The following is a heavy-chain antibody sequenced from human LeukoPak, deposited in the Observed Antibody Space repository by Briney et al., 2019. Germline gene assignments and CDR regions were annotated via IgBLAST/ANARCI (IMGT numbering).Heavy chain of an antibody. CDR1: GGSISSSSYY. CDR2: IYYSGST. CDR3: ARCDIYSRGAFDI. D-gene: IGHD3-9*01. Sequence: KPSETLSLTCAVSGGSISSSSYYWGWIRQPPGKGLEWIGSIYYSGSTYYNPSLKSRVTISVDTSKNQFSLKLSSVTAADTAVYYCARCDIYSRGAFDIWGQGTMVTVSS. J-gene: IGHJ3*02. V-gene: IGHV4-39*07.